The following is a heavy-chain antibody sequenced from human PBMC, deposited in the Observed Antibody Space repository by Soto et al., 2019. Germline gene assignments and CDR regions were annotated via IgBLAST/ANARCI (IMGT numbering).Heavy chain of an antibody. CDR3: ARDHYSQYNWFDP. J-gene: IGHJ5*02. Sequence: ASVKVSCKASGGTFSSYAISWVRQAPGQGLEWMGGIIPIFGTANYAQKFQGRVTITADESTSTAYMELSSLRSEDTAVYYCARDHYSQYNWFDPWGQGTLVTSP. V-gene: IGHV1-69*13. D-gene: IGHD2-15*01. CDR2: IIPIFGTA. CDR1: GGTFSSYA.